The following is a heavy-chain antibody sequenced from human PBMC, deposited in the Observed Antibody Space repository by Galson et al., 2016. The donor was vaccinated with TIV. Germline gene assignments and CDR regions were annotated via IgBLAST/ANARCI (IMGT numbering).Heavy chain of an antibody. CDR1: GFVFSDYY. CDR3: AKFRTWDILGHFDY. D-gene: IGHD2-15*01. V-gene: IGHV3-23*01. CDR2: IGGIGVNT. Sequence: SLRLSCAASGFVFSDYYMSWVRQAPGKGLEWVSSIGGIGVNTYYAGSVKGRFTISRDNSKNTLYLQMNSLRVEDTAVYYCAKFRTWDILGHFDYWGQGILVTVSS. J-gene: IGHJ4*02.